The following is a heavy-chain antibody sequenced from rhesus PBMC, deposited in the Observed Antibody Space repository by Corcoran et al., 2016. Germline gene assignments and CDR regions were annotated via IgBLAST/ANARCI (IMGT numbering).Heavy chain of an antibody. CDR2: TSGSSGST. V-gene: IGHV4-65*01. J-gene: IGHJ4*01. D-gene: IGHD4-23*01. CDR3: ARVDSNYVGGFDY. Sequence: QVPLQESGPGLVKPSETLYLPCAVSGGSVGSSTWWSWILQPPGHGLEWIGYTSGSSGSTYYNPSLKSPVTISTDTYKNQFSLKLSSVTAADTAVYYCARVDSNYVGGFDYWGQGVLVTVSS. CDR1: GGSVGSSTW.